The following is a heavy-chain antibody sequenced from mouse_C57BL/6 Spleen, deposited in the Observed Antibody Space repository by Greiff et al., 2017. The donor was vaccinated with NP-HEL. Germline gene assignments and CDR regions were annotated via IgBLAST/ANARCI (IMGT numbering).Heavy chain of an antibody. CDR1: GFTFSDYY. CDR3: ARQYDYDGYFDV. CDR2: ISNGGGST. V-gene: IGHV5-12*01. J-gene: IGHJ1*03. D-gene: IGHD2-4*01. Sequence: EVKLVESGGGLVQPGGSLKLSCAASGFTFSDYYMYWVRQTPEKRLEWVAYISNGGGSTYYPDTVKGRFTISRDNAKNTLYLQMSRLKSEDTAMYYCARQYDYDGYFDVWGTGTTVTVSS.